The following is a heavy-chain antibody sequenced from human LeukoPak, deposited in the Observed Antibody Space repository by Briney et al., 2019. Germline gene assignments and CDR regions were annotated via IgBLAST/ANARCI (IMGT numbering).Heavy chain of an antibody. J-gene: IGHJ4*02. V-gene: IGHV3-21*01. Sequence: KSGGSLRLSCAASGFTFSSYWMSWVRQAPGKGLEWVSSISSSSSYIYYADSVKGRFTISRDNAKNSLYLQMNSLRAEDTAVYYCASIGYSSSWYGIRGYWGQGTLVTVSS. CDR2: ISSSSSYI. CDR3: ASIGYSSSWYGIRGY. CDR1: GFTFSSYW. D-gene: IGHD6-13*01.